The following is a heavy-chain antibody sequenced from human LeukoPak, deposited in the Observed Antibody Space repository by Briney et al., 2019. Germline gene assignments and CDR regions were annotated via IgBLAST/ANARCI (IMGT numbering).Heavy chain of an antibody. D-gene: IGHD3-22*01. J-gene: IGHJ3*02. CDR3: VGDYYDSSGYYDAFDI. V-gene: IGHV3-20*04. CDR2: INWNGGST. CDR1: GFTFSSYA. Sequence: PGGSLRLYCAASGFTFSSYAMTWVRQAPGKGLEWVSGINWNGGSTGYADSVKGRFTISRDNANNSLYLQMNSLRAEDTALYYCVGDYYDSSGYYDAFDIWGQGTMVTVSS.